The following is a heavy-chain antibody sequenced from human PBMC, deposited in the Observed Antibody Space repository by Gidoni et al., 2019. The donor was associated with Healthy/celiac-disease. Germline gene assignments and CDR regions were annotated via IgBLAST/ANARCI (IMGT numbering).Heavy chain of an antibody. D-gene: IGHD2-21*02. Sequence: EVQLVESGGGLVKPGGSLRLSCAASGFTFSSYSMNWVRQAPGKGLEWVSSISSSSRYIYYADSVKGRFTISKDNAKNSLYLQMNSLRAEDTAVYYCARDKGDHFIDYWGQGTLVTVSS. J-gene: IGHJ4*02. CDR2: ISSSSRYI. CDR3: ARDKGDHFIDY. CDR1: GFTFSSYS. V-gene: IGHV3-21*01.